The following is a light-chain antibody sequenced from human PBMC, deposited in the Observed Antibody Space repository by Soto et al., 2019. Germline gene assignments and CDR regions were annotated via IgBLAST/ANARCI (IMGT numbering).Light chain of an antibody. Sequence: QSALTQPASVSGSPGQSITISCTGTSSDVGGYDYVSWYQQHPGKAPRLMIYDVTNRPSGISNRFSGSKSGNTASLTISGLQAEDEADYFCCSYTSTSTLVFGGGTK. V-gene: IGLV2-14*01. CDR3: CSYTSTSTLV. J-gene: IGLJ2*01. CDR2: DVT. CDR1: SSDVGGYDY.